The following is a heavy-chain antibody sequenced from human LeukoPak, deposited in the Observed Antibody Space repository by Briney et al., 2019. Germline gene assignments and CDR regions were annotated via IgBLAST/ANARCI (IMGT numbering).Heavy chain of an antibody. CDR1: GFNFSTYA. J-gene: IGHJ4*02. V-gene: IGHV3-23*01. CDR3: AKDRSDRSTWYAGSH. CDR2: ISGSGEST. D-gene: IGHD6-13*01. Sequence: GGSLRLSCAASGFNFSTYAMSWVRQAPGKGLEWVSGISGSGESTYYADSVKGRFTISRDNSKNTLYLQMNSLRAEDTALYYCAKDRSDRSTWYAGSHWGQGTLVTVSS.